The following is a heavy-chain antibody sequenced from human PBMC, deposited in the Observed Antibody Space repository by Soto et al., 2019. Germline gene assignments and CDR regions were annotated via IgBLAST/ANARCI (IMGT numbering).Heavy chain of an antibody. Sequence: QVQLKESGPGLVQSSQTLSLTCSVSGADINSGGFTWTWIRQHAGKGREWLGYISHSGSTYYNPSLKSRLSISGDTSKNHFSLTLTSVTAADAAVYYCATIGVSGYLAVWGKGTTVTVSS. CDR1: GADINSGGFT. J-gene: IGHJ6*04. D-gene: IGHD3-16*02. V-gene: IGHV4-31*03. CDR3: ATIGVSGYLAV. CDR2: ISHSGST.